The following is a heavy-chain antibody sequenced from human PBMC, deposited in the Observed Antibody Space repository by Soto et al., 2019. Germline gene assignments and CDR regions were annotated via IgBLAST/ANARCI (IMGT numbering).Heavy chain of an antibody. J-gene: IGHJ4*02. Sequence: EVQLVESGGGLVKPGGSLRLSCAASGFTFSNAWMSWVRQAPGKGLEWVGRIKSKTDGGTTDYAAPVKGRFTISRDDSKNTLYLQMNSLKTEDTDVYYCTTDRQQWLEPPGPFDYWGQGTLVTVSS. CDR2: IKSKTDGGTT. D-gene: IGHD6-19*01. CDR3: TTDRQQWLEPPGPFDY. CDR1: GFTFSNAW. V-gene: IGHV3-15*01.